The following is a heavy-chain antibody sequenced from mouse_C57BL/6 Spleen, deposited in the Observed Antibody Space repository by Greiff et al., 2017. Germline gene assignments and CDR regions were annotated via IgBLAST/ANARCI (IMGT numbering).Heavy chain of an antibody. CDR2: IDPSDSYT. Sequence: QVQLQQPGAELVRPGTSVKLSCKASGYTFTSYWMHWVKQRPGQGLEWIGVIDPSDSYTNYNQKFKGKATLTVDTSSSTAYRQLSSLTSEDSAVYYCARGELLRFAYWGQGTLVTVSA. V-gene: IGHV1-59*01. J-gene: IGHJ3*01. CDR1: GYTFTSYW. D-gene: IGHD2-12*01. CDR3: ARGELLRFAY.